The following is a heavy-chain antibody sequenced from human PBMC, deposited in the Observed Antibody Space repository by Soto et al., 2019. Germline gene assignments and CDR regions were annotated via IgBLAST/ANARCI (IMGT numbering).Heavy chain of an antibody. Sequence: ALVNGSCKPVVPALSVDASGSMRMAHGQGLEWMGGIIPIFGTANYAQKFQSRVTSSAGESTSTAYMELSSRGSEDTAVYYCARRGVSSGWLDPTTYYYYGMDVWGQGTTVTVSS. CDR1: VPALSVDA. CDR2: IIPIFGTA. V-gene: IGHV1-69*13. D-gene: IGHD6-19*01. J-gene: IGHJ6*02. CDR3: ARRGVSSGWLDPTTYYYYGMDV.